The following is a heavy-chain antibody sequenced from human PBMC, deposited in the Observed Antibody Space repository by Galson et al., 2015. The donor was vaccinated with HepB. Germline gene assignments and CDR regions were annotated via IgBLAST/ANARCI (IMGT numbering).Heavy chain of an antibody. CDR2: MNPKRGNI. CDR3: VYWGHSLH. D-gene: IGHD2-8*02. CDR1: GYTFTTYD. V-gene: IGHV1-8*01. Sequence: SVKVSCQASGYTFTTYDVTWVRQAPGRGLEWVGWMNPKRGNIGFAQRFQGRVTLTRDISMNTDYVDLSSLTTDDTAVYYCVYWGHSLHWGQGTLITVSS. J-gene: IGHJ1*01.